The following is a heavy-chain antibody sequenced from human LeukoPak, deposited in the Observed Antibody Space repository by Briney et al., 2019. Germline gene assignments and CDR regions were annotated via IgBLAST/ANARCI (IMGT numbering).Heavy chain of an antibody. D-gene: IGHD1-26*01. Sequence: PXGSLRLSCAASGFTFSSYSMNWVGQAQGKGLEWVASIRRSRSYIYYADSVKGRFTISRDNAKNSLYLQMNSLRAEDTAVYYCARDLAAGSYPYHYGMDVWGQGTTVTVSS. CDR1: GFTFSSYS. J-gene: IGHJ6*02. CDR3: ARDLAAGSYPYHYGMDV. V-gene: IGHV3-21*01. CDR2: IRRSRSYI.